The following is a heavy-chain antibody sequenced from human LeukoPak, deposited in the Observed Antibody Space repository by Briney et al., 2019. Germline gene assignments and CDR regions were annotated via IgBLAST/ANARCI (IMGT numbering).Heavy chain of an antibody. V-gene: IGHV3-7*01. CDR3: AGGARGYNWYFDL. D-gene: IGHD3-16*01. CDR2: IKQDGSEK. Sequence: SGGSLRLSCAASGFIFSSYWMSWVRQAPGKGLEWVANIKQDGSEKYYVDSVKGRFTISRDNAKNALYLQINSLRPEDTAVYYCAGGARGYNWYFDLWGRGTLVTVSS. CDR1: GFIFSSYW. J-gene: IGHJ2*01.